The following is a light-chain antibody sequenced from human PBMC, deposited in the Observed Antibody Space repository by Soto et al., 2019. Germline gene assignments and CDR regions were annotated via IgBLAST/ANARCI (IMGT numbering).Light chain of an antibody. CDR3: YQQGGSPPYT. J-gene: IGKJ2*01. Sequence: EIVLTQSPGILSLSPGERATLSCRASQSVSGNYFSWYQQKPGQSPRLLIYGSSDRAAGIPDSLSGSGSDTDVTLTISRVEQEDVAVYYCYQQGGSPPYTFGQGTTVEIK. V-gene: IGKV3-20*01. CDR1: QSVSGNY. CDR2: GSS.